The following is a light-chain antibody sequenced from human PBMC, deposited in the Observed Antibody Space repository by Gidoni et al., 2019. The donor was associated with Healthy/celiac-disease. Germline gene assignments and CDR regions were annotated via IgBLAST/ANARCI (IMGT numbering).Light chain of an antibody. CDR1: QIISSY. CDR3: QQSYSTPLT. CDR2: AAS. Sequence: DIQMTQSPSSLSASVGDRVTITCRASQIISSYLNWYQQKPGKAPKLLIYAASSLQSGVPSSFSGSGSGTDFTLTISSLQPEDFATYYGQQSYSTPLTFGGGTKVEIK. J-gene: IGKJ4*01. V-gene: IGKV1-39*01.